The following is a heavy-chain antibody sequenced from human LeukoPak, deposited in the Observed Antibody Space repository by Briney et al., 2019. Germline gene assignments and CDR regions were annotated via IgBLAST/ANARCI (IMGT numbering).Heavy chain of an antibody. J-gene: IGHJ1*01. D-gene: IGHD3-22*01. CDR1: GYTFTSYG. Sequence: VASVKVSCKASGYTFTSYGISWVRQAPGQGLEWMGWISAYNGNTNYAQKLQGRVTMTTDTSTSTAYMELRSLRSDDTAVYYCASTYDPGYFRHWGQGTLVTVSS. V-gene: IGHV1-18*01. CDR3: ASTYDPGYFRH. CDR2: ISAYNGNT.